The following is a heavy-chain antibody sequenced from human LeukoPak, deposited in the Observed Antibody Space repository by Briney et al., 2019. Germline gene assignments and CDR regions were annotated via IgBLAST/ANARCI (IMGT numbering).Heavy chain of an antibody. CDR3: ASAQNNHGYVYFGMDV. Sequence: SVKVSCKASGGNFDSHAISWVRQAPGQGREWMGAIIPMFGAPNYAQKFQGRVAIIADKSTSTAYMELSSLTSEDTAVYYCASAQNNHGYVYFGMDVWGKGTTITVSS. V-gene: IGHV1-69*06. J-gene: IGHJ6*04. CDR2: IIPMFGAP. CDR1: GGNFDSHA. D-gene: IGHD5-12*01.